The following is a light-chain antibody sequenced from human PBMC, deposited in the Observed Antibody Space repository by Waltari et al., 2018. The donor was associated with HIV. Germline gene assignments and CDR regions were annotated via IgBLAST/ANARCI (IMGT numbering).Light chain of an antibody. V-gene: IGLV2-14*01. Sequence: QSALTQPASVSGSPGQSITVSSTGTSSDVGAYNYVSWYQQTPGTAPKLVIYEVSNRPSGISYRFSGSKSGNTASLTISGLQTEDEGDYYCSSFTTSNSLLFGGGTKVTVL. CDR2: EVS. CDR3: SSFTTSNSLL. J-gene: IGLJ2*01. CDR1: SSDVGAYNY.